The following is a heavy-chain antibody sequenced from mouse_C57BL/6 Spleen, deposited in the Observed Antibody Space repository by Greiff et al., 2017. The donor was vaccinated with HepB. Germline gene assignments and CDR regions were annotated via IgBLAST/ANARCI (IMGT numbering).Heavy chain of an antibody. CDR1: GFSLTSYG. J-gene: IGHJ4*01. D-gene: IGHD2-1*01. CDR3: ARSYGNYVSYAMDY. V-gene: IGHV2-6*03. CDR2: IWSDGST. Sequence: VKLVESGPGLVAPSQSLSITCTVSGFSLTSYGVHWVRQPPGKGLEWLVVIWSDGSTTYNSALKSRLSISKDNSKSQVFLKMNSLQTDDTAMYYCARSYGNYVSYAMDYWGQGTSVTVSS.